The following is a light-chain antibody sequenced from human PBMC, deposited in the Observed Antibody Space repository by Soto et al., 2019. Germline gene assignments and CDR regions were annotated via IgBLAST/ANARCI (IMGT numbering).Light chain of an antibody. V-gene: IGKV2-30*01. CDR2: RVS. CDR3: MQGTHWPPWT. CDR1: QSLLYSDGNTY. Sequence: VVMTQSPLSLPVTLGQPASISCRSSQSLLYSDGNTYLNWFQQRPGQSPRRLFYRVSNRDSGVPDRFSGSGSGTDFTLKISRVEAEDVGVYYCMQGTHWPPWTFGQGTKVEIK. J-gene: IGKJ1*01.